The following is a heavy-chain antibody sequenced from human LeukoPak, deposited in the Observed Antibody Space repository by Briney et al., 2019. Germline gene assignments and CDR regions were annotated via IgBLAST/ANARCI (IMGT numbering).Heavy chain of an antibody. CDR1: GFTFSSYE. CDR2: ISSSGSTI. V-gene: IGHV3-48*03. CDR3: ATEIGYCSGGSCGWRGNYMDV. J-gene: IGHJ6*03. Sequence: GGSLRLSCAASGFTFSSYEMNWVRQAPGKGLEWVSYISSSGSTIYYADSVKGRFTISRDNAKNSLYLQMNSLRAEDTAVYYCATEIGYCSGGSCGWRGNYMDVWGKGTTVTVSS. D-gene: IGHD2-15*01.